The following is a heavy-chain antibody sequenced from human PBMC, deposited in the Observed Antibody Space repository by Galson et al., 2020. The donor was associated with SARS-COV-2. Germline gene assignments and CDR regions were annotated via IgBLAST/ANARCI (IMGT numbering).Heavy chain of an antibody. Sequence: TGGSLRLSCAASGFTFSSYAMHWVRQAPGKGLEWVAVISYDGSNKYYADSVKGRFTISRDNSKNTLYLQMNSLRAEDTAVYYCARSTGGSYYGGFDYWGQGTLVTVSS. CDR3: ARSTGGSYYGGFDY. CDR1: GFTFSSYA. CDR2: ISYDGSNK. J-gene: IGHJ4*02. V-gene: IGHV3-30-3*01. D-gene: IGHD1-26*01.